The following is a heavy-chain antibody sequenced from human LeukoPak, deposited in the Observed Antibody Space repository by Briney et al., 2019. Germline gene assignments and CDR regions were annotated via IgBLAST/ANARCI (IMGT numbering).Heavy chain of an antibody. CDR3: ARVKQLDYYGMDV. J-gene: IGHJ6*02. D-gene: IGHD6-6*01. Sequence: ASVKVSCKASGGTFSSYAISWVRQAPGQRLEWMGWINAGNGNTKYSQKFQGRVTITRDTSASTAYMELSSLRSEDTAVYYCARVKQLDYYGMDVWGQGTTVTVSS. V-gene: IGHV1-3*01. CDR1: GGTFSSYA. CDR2: INAGNGNT.